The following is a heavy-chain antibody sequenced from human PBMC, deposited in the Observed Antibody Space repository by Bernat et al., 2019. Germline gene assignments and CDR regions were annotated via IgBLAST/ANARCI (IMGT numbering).Heavy chain of an antibody. V-gene: IGHV2-70*04. J-gene: IGHJ4*02. CDR2: IDRDDDK. Sequence: STNAMRVNWIRQPPGKALEWLARIDRDDDKFYSTSLRTRLTISKDTSKNQVVLTMTNVDPVDTATYYCARMLEDASGLFEYWGQGALVTVSS. D-gene: IGHD3-10*01. CDR1: STNAMR. CDR3: ARMLEDASGLFEY.